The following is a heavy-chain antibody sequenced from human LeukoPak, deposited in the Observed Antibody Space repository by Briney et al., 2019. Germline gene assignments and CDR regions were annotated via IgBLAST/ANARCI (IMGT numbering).Heavy chain of an antibody. V-gene: IGHV1-2*02. J-gene: IGHJ4*02. D-gene: IGHD5-12*01. CDR3: ARGGDSGYGAFDY. CDR2: INPNSGGT. CDR1: GYTFTGYY. Sequence: ASVTVSCTASGYTFTGYYMHWVRQAPGQGLEWMGWINPNSGGTNYAQKFQGRVTMTRDTSISTAYMELSRLRSDDTAVYYCARGGDSGYGAFDYWGQGTLVTVSS.